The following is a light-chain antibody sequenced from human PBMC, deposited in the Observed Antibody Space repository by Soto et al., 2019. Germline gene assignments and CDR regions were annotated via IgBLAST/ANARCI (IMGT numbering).Light chain of an antibody. V-gene: IGLV1-44*01. CDR3: ATWDDSLHGVV. CDR1: RSNIGSNT. J-gene: IGLJ2*01. CDR2: SND. Sequence: QSAVTQPPSASGTPGQRVTISCSGSRSNIGSNTVTWYQQLPGTAPKLLIHSNDQRPSGVPDRFSGSKSGTSASLAISGLQSEDEADYYCATWDDSLHGVVFGGGTNSPS.